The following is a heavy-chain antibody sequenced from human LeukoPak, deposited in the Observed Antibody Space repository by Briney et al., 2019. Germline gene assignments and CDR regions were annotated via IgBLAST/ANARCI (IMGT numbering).Heavy chain of an antibody. J-gene: IGHJ6*04. CDR2: IIPIFGTA. Sequence: VASVKVSCKASGGTLSSYAISWARQAPGQGLEWMGGIIPIFGTANYAQKFQGRVTITADKSTSTAYMELSSLRSEDTAVYYCARENYYYYYGMDVWGKGTTVTVSS. CDR1: GGTLSSYA. V-gene: IGHV1-69*06. CDR3: ARENYYYYYGMDV.